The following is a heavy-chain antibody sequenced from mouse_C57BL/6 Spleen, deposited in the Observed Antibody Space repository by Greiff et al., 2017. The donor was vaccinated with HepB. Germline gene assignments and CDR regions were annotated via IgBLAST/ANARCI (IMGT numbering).Heavy chain of an antibody. CDR1: GFSFTSYG. D-gene: IGHD2-5*01. Sequence: VKLQESGPGLVAPSQSLSITCTVSGFSFTSYGVDWVRQSPGKGLEWLGVIWGVGSTNYNSALKSRLSISKDNSKSQVFLKMNSLQTDDTAMYYCARSYYSNSYAMDYWGQGTSVTVSS. CDR3: ARSYYSNSYAMDY. J-gene: IGHJ4*01. V-gene: IGHV2-6*01. CDR2: IWGVGST.